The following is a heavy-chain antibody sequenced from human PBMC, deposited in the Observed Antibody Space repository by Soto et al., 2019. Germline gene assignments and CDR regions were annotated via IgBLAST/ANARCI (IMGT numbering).Heavy chain of an antibody. CDR2: ISYDGSNK. J-gene: IGHJ4*02. CDR3: AKSIAVAGSGIDY. Sequence: PGGSLRLSCAASGFTFSSYGMHWVRQAPGKGLEWVAVISYDGSNKYYADSVKGRFTISRDNSKNTLYLQMNSLRAEDTAVYYCAKSIAVAGSGIDYWGQGTLVTVSS. CDR1: GFTFSSYG. V-gene: IGHV3-30*18. D-gene: IGHD6-19*01.